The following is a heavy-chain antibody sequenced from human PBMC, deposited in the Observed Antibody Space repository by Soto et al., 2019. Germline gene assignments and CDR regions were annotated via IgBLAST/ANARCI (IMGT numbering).Heavy chain of an antibody. J-gene: IGHJ4*01. V-gene: IGHV4-34*01. D-gene: IGHD7-27*01. CDR3: ARSMNDHKHHHWGFDN. CDR1: GGSFSAYH. Sequence: SETLSLTCAVYGGSFSAYHLSWIRQAPGKGLEWIGEIDYRGNTNYIPSLRSRVSMSVDTSKNQFSLRLSAVTAADTAVYFCARSMNDHKHHHWGFDNWGHGTRVTVYS. CDR2: IDYRGNT.